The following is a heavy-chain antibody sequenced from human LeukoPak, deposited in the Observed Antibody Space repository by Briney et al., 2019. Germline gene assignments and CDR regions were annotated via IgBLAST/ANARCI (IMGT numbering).Heavy chain of an antibody. V-gene: IGHV3-7*01. D-gene: IGHD5-12*01. CDR2: IKQDGSEK. Sequence: PGGTLRLSCVVSGFTFSSYSMSWVRQAPGKGLEWVANIKQDGSEKYYVDSVKGRFTISRDNAKNSLYLQMNSLRAEDTAVYYCARAPNSGYDSYYYYYMDVWGKGTTVTVSS. CDR3: ARAPNSGYDSYYYYYMDV. J-gene: IGHJ6*03. CDR1: GFTFSSYS.